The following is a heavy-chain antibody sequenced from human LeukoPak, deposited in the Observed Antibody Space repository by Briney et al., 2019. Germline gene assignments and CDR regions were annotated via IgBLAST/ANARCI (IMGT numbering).Heavy chain of an antibody. D-gene: IGHD1-26*01. V-gene: IGHV4-59*08. CDR2: IYYAGNT. CDR3: ARHAAVGATTDYFDY. CDR1: GVSISSTY. Sequence: PSETLSLTCTVSGVSISSTYWSWIRQPPGKGLEWIGYIYYAGNTNYNPSLKSRVTISVDTSKNQFSLKLNSVTAADTAVYYCARHAAVGATTDYFDYWGQGTLVTVSS. J-gene: IGHJ4*02.